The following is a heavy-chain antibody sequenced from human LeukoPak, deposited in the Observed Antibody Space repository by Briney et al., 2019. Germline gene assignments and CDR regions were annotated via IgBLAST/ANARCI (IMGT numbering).Heavy chain of an antibody. Sequence: GGSLRLSCAASGFTFSSFLMTWVRQAPGKGPEWVASISQDGSERYNVDSAKGRFSISRDNAKNSLYLQMNSLRAEDTAVYYCAREAVAGAGYYYMDVWGKGTTVTVSS. CDR2: ISQDGSER. CDR3: AREAVAGAGYYYMDV. CDR1: GFTFSSFL. V-gene: IGHV3-7*01. J-gene: IGHJ6*03. D-gene: IGHD6-19*01.